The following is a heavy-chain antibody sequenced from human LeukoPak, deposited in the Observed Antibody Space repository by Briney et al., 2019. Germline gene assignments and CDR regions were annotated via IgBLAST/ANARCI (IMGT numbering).Heavy chain of an antibody. CDR1: GFTFDDYA. D-gene: IGHD3-22*01. CDR2: ISWNSGSI. CDR3: ARGYYDSSGYYNGAY. V-gene: IGHV3-9*01. J-gene: IGHJ4*02. Sequence: PGGSLRLSCAASGFTFDDYAMHWVRQAPGKGLEWVSGISWNSGSIGYADSVKGRFTISRDNAKNSLYLQMNSLRTEDTAVYYCARGYYDSSGYYNGAYWGQGTLVTVSS.